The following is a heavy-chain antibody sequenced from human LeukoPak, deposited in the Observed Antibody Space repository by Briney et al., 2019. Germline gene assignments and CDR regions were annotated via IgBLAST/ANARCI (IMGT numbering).Heavy chain of an antibody. J-gene: IGHJ5*02. CDR2: IYYSGST. CDR3: ARDPEYSGYDPNWFDP. CDR1: GGSISSSSYY. Sequence: PSETLSLTCTVSGGSISSSSYYWGWIRQPPGKGLEWIGSIYYSGSTNYNPSLKSRVTISVDTSKNQFSLKLSSVTAADTAVYYCARDPEYSGYDPNWFDPWGQGTLVTVSS. D-gene: IGHD5-12*01. V-gene: IGHV4-39*07.